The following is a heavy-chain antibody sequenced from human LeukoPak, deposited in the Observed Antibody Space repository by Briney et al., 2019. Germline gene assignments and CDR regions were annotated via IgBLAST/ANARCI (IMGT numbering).Heavy chain of an antibody. D-gene: IGHD3-10*02. Sequence: GGSLRLSCAASGFTFSSYEMNWVRQAPGKGLEWVSYISSSGSTIYYADSVKGRFTISRDNAKNSLYLQVNSLRAEDTAVYYCAELGITMIGGVWGKGTTVTVSS. CDR3: AELGITMIGGV. V-gene: IGHV3-48*03. J-gene: IGHJ6*04. CDR1: GFTFSSYE. CDR2: ISSSGSTI.